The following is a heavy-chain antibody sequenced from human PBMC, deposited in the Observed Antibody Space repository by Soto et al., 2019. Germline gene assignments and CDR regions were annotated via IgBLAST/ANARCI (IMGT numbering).Heavy chain of an antibody. CDR2: IYHSGST. V-gene: IGHV4-30-2*01. D-gene: IGHD3-22*01. CDR3: AREASDYYDSSGRVVDP. J-gene: IGHJ5*02. CDR1: GGSISSGGYS. Sequence: PWETLSLTCAVSGGSISSGGYSWSWIRQPPGKGLEWIGYIYHSGSTYYNPSLKSRVTISVDRSKNQFSLKLSSVTAADTAVYYCAREASDYYDSSGRVVDPWGQGTLVTVSS.